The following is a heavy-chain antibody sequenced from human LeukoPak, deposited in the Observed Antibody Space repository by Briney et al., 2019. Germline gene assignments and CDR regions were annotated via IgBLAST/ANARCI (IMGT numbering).Heavy chain of an antibody. CDR2: INHSGST. CDR1: GGSFSGYY. CDR3: ARLTARDYYYMDV. D-gene: IGHD2-21*02. Sequence: SETLSLTCAVYGGSFSGYYRSWIRQPPGKGLEWIGEINHSGSTNYNPSLKSRVTISVDTSKNQFSLKLSSVTAADTAVYYCARLTARDYYYMDVWGKGTTVTVSS. J-gene: IGHJ6*03. V-gene: IGHV4-34*01.